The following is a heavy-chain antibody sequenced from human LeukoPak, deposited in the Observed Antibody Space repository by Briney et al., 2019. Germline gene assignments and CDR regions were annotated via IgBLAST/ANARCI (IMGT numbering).Heavy chain of an antibody. CDR1: GYSFPTYW. D-gene: IGHD1-26*01. CDR3: ARLKDSSGSYRLPADY. CDR2: ISPGYSDT. J-gene: IGHJ4*02. V-gene: IGHV5-51*01. Sequence: GESLKISCKGSGYSFPTYWIGWVRQMPGKGLQWMGIISPGYSDTRYSPSFQGQVTISADKSISTAYLQWSSLKASDTAIYYCARLKDSSGSYRLPADYWGQGTLVTVSS.